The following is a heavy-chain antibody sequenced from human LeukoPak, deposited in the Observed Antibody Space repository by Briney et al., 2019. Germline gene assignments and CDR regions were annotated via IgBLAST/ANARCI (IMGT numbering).Heavy chain of an antibody. J-gene: IGHJ4*02. CDR3: TRGLLPGY. D-gene: IGHD2/OR15-2a*01. CDR2: IRSNPYGGTT. V-gene: IGHV3-49*04. CDR1: GFIFSSYY. Sequence: SGGSLRLSCSASGFIFSSYYMHWVRQAPGKGLEWVGFIRSNPYGGTTEYAAPVKGRFTISRDDSKSIACLQMNSLKTEDTAVYYCTRGLLPGYWGQGTLVTVSS.